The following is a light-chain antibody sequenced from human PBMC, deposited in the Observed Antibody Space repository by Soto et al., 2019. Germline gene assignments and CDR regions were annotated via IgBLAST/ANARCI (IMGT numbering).Light chain of an antibody. Sequence: IVMTQSPATLSVSLGERATLSCRASQSVNSKLAWYQQKPGQAPRLLIYGASSRATGIPDRFSGSGSGTDFTLTISRLEPEDFAVYYCQQYGSSPITFGQGTRLEIK. CDR1: QSVNSK. J-gene: IGKJ5*01. CDR3: QQYGSSPIT. CDR2: GAS. V-gene: IGKV3-20*01.